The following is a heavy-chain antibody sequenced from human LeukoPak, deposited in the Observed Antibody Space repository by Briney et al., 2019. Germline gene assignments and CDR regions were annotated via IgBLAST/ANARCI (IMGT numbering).Heavy chain of an antibody. J-gene: IGHJ4*02. CDR3: ARALAARHSPDY. CDR2: INPNSGGT. Sequence: AASVKVSCKASGYIFTDYYMHWVRQAPGQGLEWMGRINPNSGGTNYAQKFQGRVTMTRDTSTSTAYMELSRLRSDDTAVYYWARALAARHSPDYWGQGTLVIVSS. CDR1: GYIFTDYY. V-gene: IGHV1-2*06. D-gene: IGHD6-6*01.